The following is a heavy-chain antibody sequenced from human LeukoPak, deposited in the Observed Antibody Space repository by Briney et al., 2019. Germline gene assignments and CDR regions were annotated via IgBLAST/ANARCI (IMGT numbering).Heavy chain of an antibody. D-gene: IGHD2-2*02. CDR1: GFTFSSYA. CDR3: AREYCSSTSCYSY. J-gene: IGHJ4*02. CDR2: ISSNGGST. V-gene: IGHV3-64*01. Sequence: GGSLRLSCAASGFTFSSYAMHWVRQAPGKGLEYVSAISSNGGSTYYANSVKGRFTISRDNSKNTLYLQMNSLRAEDTAVYYCAREYCSSTSCYSYWGQGTLVTVSS.